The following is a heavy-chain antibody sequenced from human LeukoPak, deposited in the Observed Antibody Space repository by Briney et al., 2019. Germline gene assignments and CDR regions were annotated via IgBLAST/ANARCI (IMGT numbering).Heavy chain of an antibody. CDR2: ISGSGDTT. CDR3: AKDPMIVVVITFFDP. V-gene: IGHV3-23*01. Sequence: GGSLRLSCAASGFTFSSYAMSWVRQAPGKGLEWVSSISGSGDTTYCADSVKGRFTISRDNSKNTLYLQMNSLRAEDTAVYYCAKDPMIVVVITFFDPWGQGTLVTVSS. CDR1: GFTFSSYA. J-gene: IGHJ5*02. D-gene: IGHD3-22*01.